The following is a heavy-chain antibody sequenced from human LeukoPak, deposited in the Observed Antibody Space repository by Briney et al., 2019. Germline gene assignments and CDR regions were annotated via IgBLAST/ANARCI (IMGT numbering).Heavy chain of an antibody. V-gene: IGHV1-2*02. J-gene: IGHJ1*01. Sequence: ASVKVSCKASGYTFTGYYMHWVRQAPGQGLERMGWINPNSGGTNYAQKFQGRVTMTRDTSISTAYMELSRLRSDDTAVYYCASGDYPQVPYFQHWGQGTLVTVSS. CDR1: GYTFTGYY. D-gene: IGHD4-11*01. CDR2: INPNSGGT. CDR3: ASGDYPQVPYFQH.